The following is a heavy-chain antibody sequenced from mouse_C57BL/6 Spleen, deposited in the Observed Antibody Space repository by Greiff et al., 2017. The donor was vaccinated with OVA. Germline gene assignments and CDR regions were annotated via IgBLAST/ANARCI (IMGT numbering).Heavy chain of an antibody. CDR2: INPNTGGT. V-gene: IGHV1-18*01. CDR1: GYTFTDYN. CDR3: AREDYGSSAAY. J-gene: IGHJ3*01. D-gene: IGHD1-1*01. Sequence: EVQLQESGPELVKPGASVKIPCKASGYTFTDYNMDWVKQSHGKSLEWIGDINPNTGGTIYNQKFKGKATLTVGKSSSTAYLELRSLTSEDTAVYYCAREDYGSSAAYWGQGTLVTVSA.